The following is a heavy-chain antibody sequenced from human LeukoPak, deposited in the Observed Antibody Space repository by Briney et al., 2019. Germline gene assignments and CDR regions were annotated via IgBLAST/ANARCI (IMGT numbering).Heavy chain of an antibody. CDR2: LYSDGNT. J-gene: IGHJ4*02. D-gene: IGHD1-14*01. CDR1: GFTVITND. CDR3: ARGVEPLAANTLAY. Sequence: PGGSLRLSCAASGFTVITNDMTWVRQAQGKVLEWVSVLYSDGNTKYADSVQGRFTISRDNSKNTLYLEMNSLSPDDTAVYYCARGVEPLAANTLAYWGQGTLVTVSS. V-gene: IGHV3-53*01.